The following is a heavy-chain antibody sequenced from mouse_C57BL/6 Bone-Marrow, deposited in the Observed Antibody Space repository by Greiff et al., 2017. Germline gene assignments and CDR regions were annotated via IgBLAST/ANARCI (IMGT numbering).Heavy chain of an antibody. J-gene: IGHJ2*01. CDR1: GFNIKDDY. Sequence: VQLQQSGAELVRPGASVKLSCTASGFNIKDDYIHWVKQRPEQGLEWIGWIDPEIGDTEYDSKFQGKATITSEPSSNTAHLKLRSLTSVDTAVYYCSSLEGNYCDFWGQGTPLTGAS. V-gene: IGHV14-4*01. CDR2: IDPEIGDT. CDR3: SSLEGNYCDF.